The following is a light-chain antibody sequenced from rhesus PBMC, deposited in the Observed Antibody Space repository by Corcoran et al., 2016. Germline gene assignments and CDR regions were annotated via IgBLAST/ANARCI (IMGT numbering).Light chain of an antibody. V-gene: IGKV1-22*01. J-gene: IGKJ3*01. CDR1: QSISSW. CDR2: KAS. CDR3: QQYSSSPFT. Sequence: DIQMTQSPSSLSASVGDTVTITCRASQSISSWLAWYQQKPGKAPKLLIYKASSLQSGCPSRFSGSGAGTDFTLTISSLQSEDVATYYCQQYSSSPFTFGPGTKLDIK.